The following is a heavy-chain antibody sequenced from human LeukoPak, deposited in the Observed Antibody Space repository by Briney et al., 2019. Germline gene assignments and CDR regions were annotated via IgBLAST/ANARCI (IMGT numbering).Heavy chain of an antibody. Sequence: GGSLILSCTVSGFTFSNYWMRWVRQAPGKGLEGVASIDKNGREKRYVDSVEGRFTISRDNAKNSVYLQMTSLGAEDTAVYYCATYTQNFGAPGTDYWGQGTLVTVSS. CDR2: IDKNGREK. CDR1: GFTFSNYW. D-gene: IGHD3-10*01. CDR3: ATYTQNFGAPGTDY. J-gene: IGHJ4*02. V-gene: IGHV3-7*01.